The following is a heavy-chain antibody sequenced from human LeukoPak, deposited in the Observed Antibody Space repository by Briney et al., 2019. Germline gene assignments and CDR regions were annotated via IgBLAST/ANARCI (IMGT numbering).Heavy chain of an antibody. CDR1: GGSINSSSYY. CDR3: ARVEALTGTTAVPDY. D-gene: IGHD1-7*01. Sequence: PSETLSLTCTVSGGSINSSSYYWGWIRQPPGKGLECIGTMYYRGSTYYNPSLKSRVTISVDTSKNQFSLKLSSVTAADTAVYYCARVEALTGTTAVPDYWGQGTLVTVSS. CDR2: MYYRGST. J-gene: IGHJ4*02. V-gene: IGHV4-39*07.